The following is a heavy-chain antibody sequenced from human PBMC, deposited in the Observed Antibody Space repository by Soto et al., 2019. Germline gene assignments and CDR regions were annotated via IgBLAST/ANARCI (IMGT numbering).Heavy chain of an antibody. CDR3: AKDMGKGGGGMIVVVKESAFDI. D-gene: IGHD3-22*01. V-gene: IGHV3-9*01. CDR1: EFTFSNYA. CDR2: ISWNSGSI. Sequence: TGGSLRLSCAASEFTFSNYAMSWVRQAPGKGLEWVSGISWNSGSIGYADSVKGRFTISRDNAKNSLYLQMNSLRAEDTALYCCAKDMGKGGGGMIVVVKESAFDIWGQGTMVTVSS. J-gene: IGHJ3*02.